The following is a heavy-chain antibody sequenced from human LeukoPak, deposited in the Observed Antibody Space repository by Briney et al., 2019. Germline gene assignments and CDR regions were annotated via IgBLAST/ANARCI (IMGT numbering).Heavy chain of an antibody. CDR1: GYTFTGYY. J-gene: IGHJ4*02. CDR2: INPNSGGT. V-gene: IGHV1-2*06. Sequence: APVKVSCKASGYTFTGYYMHWVRQAPGQGLDWMGRINPNSGGTNYAQKFQGRVTMTRDTSISTAYMELSRLRSDDTAVYYCARNSGTYYTDYWGQGTLVTVSS. D-gene: IGHD1-26*01. CDR3: ARNSGTYYTDY.